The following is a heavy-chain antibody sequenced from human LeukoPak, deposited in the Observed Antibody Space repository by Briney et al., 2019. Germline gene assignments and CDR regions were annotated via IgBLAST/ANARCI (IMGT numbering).Heavy chain of an antibody. CDR2: INPNSGGT. D-gene: IGHD1-26*01. CDR1: GYTFTGYY. Sequence: ASVKVSCKTSGYTFTGYYMHWVRQAPGQGLEWMGWINPNSGGTNYAQKFQGRVTMTEDTSTDTAYMELSSLRSEDTAVYYCATVGQWELLGAFDYWGQGTLVTVSS. V-gene: IGHV1-2*02. CDR3: ATVGQWELLGAFDY. J-gene: IGHJ4*02.